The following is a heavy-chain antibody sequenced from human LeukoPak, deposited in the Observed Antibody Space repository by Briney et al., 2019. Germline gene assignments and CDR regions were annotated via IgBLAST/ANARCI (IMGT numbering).Heavy chain of an antibody. CDR3: AKSRSFWSPGDMDV. CDR2: IYYSGST. Sequence: SETLSLTCTVSGGSISSYYWSWIRQPPGKGLEWIGYIYYSGSTNYNPSLKSRVTISVDTSKNQFSLKLSSVTAADTAVFYCAKSRSFWSPGDMDVWGKGTTVTVSS. V-gene: IGHV4-59*08. D-gene: IGHD3-3*01. J-gene: IGHJ6*03. CDR1: GGSISSYY.